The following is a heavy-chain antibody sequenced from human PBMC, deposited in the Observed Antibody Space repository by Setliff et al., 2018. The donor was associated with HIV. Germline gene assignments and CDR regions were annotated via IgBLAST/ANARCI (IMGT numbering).Heavy chain of an antibody. Sequence: ASVKVSCKASGYTFTVSYLHWVRQAPGQGLEWMGWMNPNSGNTGYAQKFQGRVTMTRNTSISTAYMELSSLRSEDTAVYYCARGAWYTSGWYSSRYMDVWGKGTTVTVSS. D-gene: IGHD6-19*01. CDR1: GYTFTVSY. V-gene: IGHV1-8*02. J-gene: IGHJ6*03. CDR2: MNPNSGNT. CDR3: ARGAWYTSGWYSSRYMDV.